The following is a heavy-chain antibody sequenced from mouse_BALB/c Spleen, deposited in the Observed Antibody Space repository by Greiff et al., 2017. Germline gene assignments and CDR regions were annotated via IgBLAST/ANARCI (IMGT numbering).Heavy chain of an antibody. D-gene: IGHD2-12*01. CDR1: GYSFTGYF. CDR3: KALLPYAMDY. Sequence: VQLQQSGPELVKPGASVKISCTASGYSFTGYFMNWVKQSHGKSLEWIGRINPYNGDTYYNQKFKGKATLTVDKSSSTAHMELMSLTSEDSAVYYCKALLPYAMDYWGQGTSVTVSS. J-gene: IGHJ4*01. V-gene: IGHV1-37*01. CDR2: INPYNGDT.